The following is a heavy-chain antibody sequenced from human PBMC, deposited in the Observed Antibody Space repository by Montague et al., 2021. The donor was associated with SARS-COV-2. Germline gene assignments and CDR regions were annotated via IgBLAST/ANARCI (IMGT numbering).Heavy chain of an antibody. V-gene: IGHV4-59*01. CDR2: VYYSGST. Sequence: SETLSLTCTVSGGSISGFYWCWIRQPPGQGLEWIGYVYYSGSTKYNPSLESRVAVSVDRSKNQVPLKMTSVTAADTAVYYCARLLRSCTNGVCRTYYYYALDVWGQGTTVTVSS. J-gene: IGHJ6*02. D-gene: IGHD2-8*01. CDR1: GGSISGFY. CDR3: ARLLRSCTNGVCRTYYYYALDV.